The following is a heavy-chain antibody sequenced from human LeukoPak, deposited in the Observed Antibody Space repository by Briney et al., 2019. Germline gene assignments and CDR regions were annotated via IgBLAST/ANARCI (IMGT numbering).Heavy chain of an antibody. CDR3: GKYLQTSVGGNDY. CDR1: GFTFSSYP. Sequence: PGGSLRLSCAASGFTFSSYPMNWGRQAPGNGLEWCSVISGSGGATFYGDTVQGRFTISRDNSRDTLYLQMNSLTADDKAVYYCGKYLQTSVGGNDYWGQGTLVTVSS. V-gene: IGHV3-23*01. J-gene: IGHJ4*02. CDR2: ISGSGGAT. D-gene: IGHD1-26*01.